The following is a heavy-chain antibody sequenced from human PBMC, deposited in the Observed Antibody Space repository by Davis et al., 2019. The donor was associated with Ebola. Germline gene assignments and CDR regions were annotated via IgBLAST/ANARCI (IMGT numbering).Heavy chain of an antibody. CDR1: GFMFDDYA. J-gene: IGHJ4*02. CDR2: ITGDRGST. CDR3: VKDIGMATIPLSYFDY. Sequence: PGGSLRLSCATSGFMFDDYAMHWVRQAPGKGLEWVSLITGDRGSTYYADSVKGRFTISRDNSKNSLYLQMNSLRTEDTAFYYCVKDIGMATIPLSYFDYWGPGTLVSVSS. V-gene: IGHV3-43*02. D-gene: IGHD5-24*01.